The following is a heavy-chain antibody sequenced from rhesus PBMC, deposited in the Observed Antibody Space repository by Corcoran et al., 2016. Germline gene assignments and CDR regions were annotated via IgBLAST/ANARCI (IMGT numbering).Heavy chain of an antibody. CDR3: ARVEKWGGSHHFGY. CDR2: IGWSGGRT. CDR1: GFTFDDYA. D-gene: IGHD6-25*01. Sequence: EVQLVESGGGVVQPGGSLRLSCAASGFTFDDYAMHWFRQAPGKGLVWVSGIGWSGGRTYYADSVKGQFTISRGDAKNSLYLQMGSLRAEDTALYYCARVEKWGGSHHFGYWGQGVLVTVSS. V-gene: IGHV3-201*01. J-gene: IGHJ4*01.